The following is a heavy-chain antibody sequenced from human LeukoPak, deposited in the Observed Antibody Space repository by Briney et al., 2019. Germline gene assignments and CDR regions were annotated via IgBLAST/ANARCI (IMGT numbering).Heavy chain of an antibody. Sequence: GASVKVSCKASGYTLTSYGISWVRQAPGQGLEWMGWISAYNGNTNYAQKLQGRVTMTTDTSTSTAYMELRSLRSEDTAVYYCARGRCLGSTNCYYFDSWGQGTLVTVSS. D-gene: IGHD2-2*01. CDR2: ISAYNGNT. V-gene: IGHV1-18*01. CDR3: ARGRCLGSTNCYYFDS. CDR1: GYTLTSYG. J-gene: IGHJ4*02.